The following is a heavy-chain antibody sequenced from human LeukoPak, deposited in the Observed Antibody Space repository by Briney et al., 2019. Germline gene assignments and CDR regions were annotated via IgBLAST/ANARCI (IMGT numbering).Heavy chain of an antibody. CDR1: GGTFSSYA. V-gene: IGHV1-69*13. Sequence: ASVTVSCKASGGTFSSYAISWVRQAPGQGLEWMGGIIPIFGTANYAQKFQGRVTITADESTSTAYMELSSLRSEDTAVYYCARDPDYSNYLGWFDPWGQGTLVTVSS. CDR3: ARDPDYSNYLGWFDP. D-gene: IGHD4-11*01. J-gene: IGHJ5*02. CDR2: IIPIFGTA.